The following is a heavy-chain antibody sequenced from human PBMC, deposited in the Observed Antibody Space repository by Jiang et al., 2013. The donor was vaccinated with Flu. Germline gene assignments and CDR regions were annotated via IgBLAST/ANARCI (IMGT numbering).Heavy chain of an antibody. J-gene: IGHJ4*02. V-gene: IGHV4-34*01. D-gene: IGHD3-22*01. CDR1: GGSFSGYY. CDR2: INHSGST. CDR3: ARGLRYYYDSSGPYYFDY. Sequence: LLKPSETLSLTCAVYGGSFSGYYWSWIRQPPGKGLEWIGEINHSGSTNYNPSLKSRVTISVDTSKNQFSLKLSSVTAADTAVYYCARGLRYYYDSSGPYYFDYWGQGTLVTVSS.